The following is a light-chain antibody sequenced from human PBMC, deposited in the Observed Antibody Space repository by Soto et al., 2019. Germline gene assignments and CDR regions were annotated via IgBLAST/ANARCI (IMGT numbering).Light chain of an antibody. V-gene: IGKV3-20*01. CDR1: QSVSSSY. CDR3: QQYGSSLWT. Sequence: EIVLTQSPGTLSLSPGERATLSCRASQSVSSSYLAWYQQKPGQAPRLLIYGASSRATGIPDRFSGSGSGTDFTLTISRVEPEDFAVYYCQQYGSSLWTFGQGTKVEIK. CDR2: GAS. J-gene: IGKJ1*01.